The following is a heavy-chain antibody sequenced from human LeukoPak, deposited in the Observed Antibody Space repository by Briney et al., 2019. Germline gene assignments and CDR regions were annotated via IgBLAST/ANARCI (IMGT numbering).Heavy chain of an antibody. J-gene: IGHJ4*02. CDR3: ARPSIAARYIDY. D-gene: IGHD6-6*01. Sequence: PSETLSLTCTVSGGSISSSSYYWGWIRQPPGKGLEWIGSIYYSGSTYYNPSLKSRVTISVDTSKNQFSLKLSSVTAADTAVYYCARPSIAARYIDYWGQGTLVTVSS. CDR2: IYYSGST. CDR1: GGSISSSSYY. V-gene: IGHV4-39*01.